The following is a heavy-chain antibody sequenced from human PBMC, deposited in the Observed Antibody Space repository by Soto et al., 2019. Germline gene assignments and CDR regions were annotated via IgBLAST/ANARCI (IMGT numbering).Heavy chain of an antibody. J-gene: IGHJ6*02. D-gene: IGHD6-13*01. CDR1: GGSISSSSYY. Sequence: KPSETLSLTCTVSGGSISSSSYYWGWIRQPPGKGLEWIGSIYYSGSTYYNPSLKSRVTISVDTSKNQFSLKLSSVTAADTAVYYCARRYVAAPPHYYYYGMDVWGQGTTVTVSS. CDR2: IYYSGST. V-gene: IGHV4-39*01. CDR3: ARRYVAAPPHYYYYGMDV.